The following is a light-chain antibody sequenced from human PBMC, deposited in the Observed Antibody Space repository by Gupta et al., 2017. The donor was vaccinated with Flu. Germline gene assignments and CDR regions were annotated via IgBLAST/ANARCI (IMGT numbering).Light chain of an antibody. CDR3: QVWDYSAEQCL. Sequence: GGNNIGSKTVHWYQQKPGQAPVLVVNDDTDRPSGIPERFSGSNSRNTATLTISRVEAGDEADYFCQVWDYSAEQCLFGGGTKLTVL. CDR2: DDT. V-gene: IGLV3-21*02. CDR1: NIGSKT. J-gene: IGLJ2*01.